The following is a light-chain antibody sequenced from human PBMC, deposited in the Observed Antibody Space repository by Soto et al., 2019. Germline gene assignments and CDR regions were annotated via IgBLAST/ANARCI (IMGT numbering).Light chain of an antibody. J-gene: IGLJ1*01. V-gene: IGLV2-11*01. CDR1: SSDVGGYHY. CDR2: DVS. CDR3: CSYAGNYYV. Sequence: QSVLTQPRSVSGSPGQSVTISCAGTSSDVGGYHYVSWYQQQPGKAPKLMISDVSKRPSGVPDRFSGSKSGNTASLTISGLQAEDEADYYCCSYAGNYYVFGTGTKLTVL.